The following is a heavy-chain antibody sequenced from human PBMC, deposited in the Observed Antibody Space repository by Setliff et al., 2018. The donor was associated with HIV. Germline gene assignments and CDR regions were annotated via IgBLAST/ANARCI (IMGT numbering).Heavy chain of an antibody. V-gene: IGHV1-2*02. CDR2: INPNSGGT. D-gene: IGHD3-22*01. CDR1: GYTFTGYY. CDR3: VRDSYYDSSGYRGGGPGGYYYYGMDV. Sequence: ASVKVSCKAPGYTFTGYYMHWVRQAPGQGLEWMGWINPNSGGTNYAQKFQGRVTMTRDTSISTAYMELSRLRSDDTAVYYRVRDSYYDSSGYRGGGPGGYYYYGMDVWGQGTTVTVSS. J-gene: IGHJ6*02.